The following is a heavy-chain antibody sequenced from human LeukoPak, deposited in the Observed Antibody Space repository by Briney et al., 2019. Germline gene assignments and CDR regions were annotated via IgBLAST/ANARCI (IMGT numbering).Heavy chain of an antibody. CDR1: GRSISSSSYY. CDR2: MYYSGRT. Sequence: PSETLSLTCTVSGRSISSSSYYWGWLPQPQGKGLEWIGSMYYSGRTYNNTSLTSRVTISVDTSKTQFSLKLSSATAADTAVYYCATRMNSLWYSSGLYQIGGDYWGQGTLVTVSS. CDR3: ATRMNSLWYSSGLYQIGGDY. J-gene: IGHJ4*02. V-gene: IGHV4-39*01. D-gene: IGHD6-19*01.